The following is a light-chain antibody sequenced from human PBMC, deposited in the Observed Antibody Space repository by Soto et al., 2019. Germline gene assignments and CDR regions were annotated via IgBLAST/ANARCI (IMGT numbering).Light chain of an antibody. CDR1: QSVSSY. Sequence: EIVLAQSPATLSLSPGERATLSCRASQSVSSYIAWYQQKPGQAPRLLIYDASNRATGIPARFSGSGSGTDFTLTISSLEPEDFAVYYCQQRSNWPITLGQGTRLEIK. CDR2: DAS. CDR3: QQRSNWPIT. J-gene: IGKJ5*01. V-gene: IGKV3-11*01.